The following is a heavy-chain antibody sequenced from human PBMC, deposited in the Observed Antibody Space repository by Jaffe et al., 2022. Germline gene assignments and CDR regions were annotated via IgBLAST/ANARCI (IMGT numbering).Heavy chain of an antibody. CDR2: IYTSGST. J-gene: IGHJ6*03. V-gene: IGHV4-61*02. Sequence: QVQLQESGPGLVKPSQTLSLTCTVSGGSISSGSYYWSWIRQPAGKGLEWIGRIYTSGSTNYNPSLKSRVTISVDTSKNQFSLKLSSVTAADTAVYYCARDRVDGSGSYPPWLRNYYYYMDVWGKGTTVTVSS. CDR3: ARDRVDGSGSYPPWLRNYYYYMDV. D-gene: IGHD3-10*01. CDR1: GGSISSGSYY.